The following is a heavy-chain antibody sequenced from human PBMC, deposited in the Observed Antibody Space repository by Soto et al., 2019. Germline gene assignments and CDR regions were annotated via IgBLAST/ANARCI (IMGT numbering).Heavy chain of an antibody. Sequence: QVQLVQSGAEVKKPGASVKVSCKASGYTFTSYDINWVRQATGQGLEWMGWMNPNSGNTGYAQKFQGRVTMTRNISTSTAYMELSSLRSEDTAVYYCARERSAAGTGWFDPWGQGTLVTVSS. V-gene: IGHV1-8*01. CDR1: GYTFTSYD. CDR3: ARERSAAGTGWFDP. J-gene: IGHJ5*02. D-gene: IGHD6-13*01. CDR2: MNPNSGNT.